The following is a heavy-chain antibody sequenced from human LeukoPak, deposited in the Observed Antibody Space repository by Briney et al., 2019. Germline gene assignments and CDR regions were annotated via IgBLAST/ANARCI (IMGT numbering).Heavy chain of an antibody. CDR2: IYYSGST. D-gene: IGHD3-22*01. CDR3: ARHDNGYYYY. Sequence: SETLSLTCTASGGSISSYYWSWIRQPPGKGLEWIGYIYYSGSTNYNPSLKSRVTISVDTSKNQFSLNLSSVTAADTAVYYCARHDNGYYYYWGQGTLVTVSS. V-gene: IGHV4-59*08. J-gene: IGHJ4*02. CDR1: GGSISSYY.